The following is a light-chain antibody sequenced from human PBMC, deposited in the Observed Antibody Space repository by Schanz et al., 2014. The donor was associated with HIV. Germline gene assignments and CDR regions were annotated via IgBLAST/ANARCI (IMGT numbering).Light chain of an antibody. Sequence: QSVLTQSPSASASLGASVKLTCTLSSGHSKYAIAWHQQQPEKGPRYLMKVNSDGSHSKGDVIPDRFSGSSSGAERYLTISSLQSEDEADYYCQTWGAGVRVFGGGTKLTVL. CDR3: QTWGAGVRV. J-gene: IGLJ3*02. CDR2: VNSDGSH. V-gene: IGLV4-69*01. CDR1: SGHSKYA.